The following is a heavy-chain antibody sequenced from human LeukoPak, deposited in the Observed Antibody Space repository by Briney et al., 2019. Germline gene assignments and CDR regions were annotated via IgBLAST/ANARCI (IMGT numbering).Heavy chain of an antibody. CDR2: IYYSGST. Sequence: SQTLSLTCTVSGGSISSGDYYWSWIRQPPGKGLEWIGYIYYSGSTHYNPSLKSRVTISVDTSKNQSSLKLSSVTAADTAVYYCARVEMANWFDPWGQGTLVTVSS. CDR1: GGSISSGDYY. V-gene: IGHV4-30-4*08. D-gene: IGHD5-24*01. J-gene: IGHJ5*02. CDR3: ARVEMANWFDP.